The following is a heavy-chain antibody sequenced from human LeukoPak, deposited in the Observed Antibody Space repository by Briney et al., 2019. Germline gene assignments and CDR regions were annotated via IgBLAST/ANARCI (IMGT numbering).Heavy chain of an antibody. CDR3: ARGLAYLYPRGPFDY. CDR2: INHSGST. CDR1: GGSISSGGYY. Sequence: SETLSLTCTVSGGSISSGGYYWSWIRQPPGKGLEWIGEINHSGSTNYNPSLKSRVTISVDTSKNQFSLKLSSVTAADTAVYYCARGLAYLYPRGPFDYWGQGTLVTVSS. J-gene: IGHJ4*02. V-gene: IGHV4-39*07. D-gene: IGHD2-21*01.